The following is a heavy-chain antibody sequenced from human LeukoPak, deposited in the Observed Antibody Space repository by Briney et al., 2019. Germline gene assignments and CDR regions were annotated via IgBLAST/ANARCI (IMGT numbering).Heavy chain of an antibody. J-gene: IGHJ5*02. CDR1: GGSISSGGYY. D-gene: IGHD6-19*01. CDR2: IYYSGST. V-gene: IGHV4-31*03. CDR3: ARGSYSSGWYRDSDLLSRFDP. Sequence: PSQTLSLTCTVSGGSISSGGYYWSWIRQHPGKGLEWIGYIYYSGSTYYNPSLKSRVTISVDTSKNQFSLKLSSVTAADTAVYYCARGSYSSGWYRDSDLLSRFDPWGQGTLVTVSS.